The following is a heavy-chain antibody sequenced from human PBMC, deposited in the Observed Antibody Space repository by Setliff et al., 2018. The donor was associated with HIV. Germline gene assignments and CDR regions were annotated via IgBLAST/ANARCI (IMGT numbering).Heavy chain of an antibody. CDR2: IYYSGST. D-gene: IGHD4-17*01. CDR1: GGSISSGGYY. CDR3: ARDSSYGGIDY. J-gene: IGHJ4*02. Sequence: SETLSLTCTVSGGSISSGGYYWTWIRQHPGKGLEWIGYIYYSGSTYYNPSLKSRVTISVDTSKNRFSLRLSSVTAADTAVYYCARDSSYGGIDYWGQGTLVTVS. V-gene: IGHV4-31*03.